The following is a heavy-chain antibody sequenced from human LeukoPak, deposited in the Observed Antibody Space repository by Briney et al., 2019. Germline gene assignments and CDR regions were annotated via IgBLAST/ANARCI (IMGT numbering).Heavy chain of an antibody. Sequence: APVKVSCKASGYTFTGYYMHWVRQAPGQGLEWMGWINPNSGGTNYAQKFQGRVTMTRDTSISTAYMELSRLRSDDTAVYYCARDSAGRVGATYYWGQGTLVTVSS. J-gene: IGHJ4*02. CDR3: ARDSAGRVGATYY. D-gene: IGHD1-26*01. V-gene: IGHV1-2*02. CDR1: GYTFTGYY. CDR2: INPNSGGT.